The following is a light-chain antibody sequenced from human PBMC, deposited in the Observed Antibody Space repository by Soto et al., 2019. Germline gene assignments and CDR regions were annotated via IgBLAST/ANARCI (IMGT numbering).Light chain of an antibody. CDR1: QSIVSNY. CDR2: GSS. Sequence: EIVLTQSPGTLSLSPGERATLSCKASQSIVSNYLAWYQRRPGQAPRLLIYGSSSRATDIPARFSGSGSGTDFTLTITRLESEDFAVYYCQQYASSPPTFGQGTKVEFK. J-gene: IGKJ1*01. V-gene: IGKV3-20*01. CDR3: QQYASSPPT.